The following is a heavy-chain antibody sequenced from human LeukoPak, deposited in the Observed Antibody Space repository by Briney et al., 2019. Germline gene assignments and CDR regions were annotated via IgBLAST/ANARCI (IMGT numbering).Heavy chain of an antibody. V-gene: IGHV3-9*01. D-gene: IGHD4-17*01. CDR2: ITYSGDI. CDR1: GFTFADYA. CDR3: ARSYGDDDAFDI. J-gene: IGHJ3*02. Sequence: GRSLRLSCAASGFTFADYAMHWVRQVPGKGLEWVSGITYSGDIDYADSVKGRFTISRDNAKNSQYLQMNSLRSDDTAVYYCARSYGDDDAFDIWGQGTMVTVSS.